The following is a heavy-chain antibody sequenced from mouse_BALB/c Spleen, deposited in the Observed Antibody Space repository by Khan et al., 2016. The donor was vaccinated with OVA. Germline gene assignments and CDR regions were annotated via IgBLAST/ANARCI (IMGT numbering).Heavy chain of an antibody. V-gene: IGHV5-6*01. CDR1: GFTFSTYG. CDR3: ARLAYFYDSEGVAY. CDR2: VSTGGHYT. J-gene: IGHJ3*01. D-gene: IGHD1-1*01. Sequence: EVHLVESGGDVVKPGGSLKLSCAASGFTFSTYGMSWVRQTPDKRLEWVATVSTGGHYTYYADTVKGRFTISRDKAKDTLYLQMSSLKAEDTAMFYCARLAYFYDSEGVAYWGQGTLVTVSA.